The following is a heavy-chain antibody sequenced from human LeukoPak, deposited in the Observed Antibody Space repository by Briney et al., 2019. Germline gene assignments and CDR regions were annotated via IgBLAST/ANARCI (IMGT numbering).Heavy chain of an antibody. J-gene: IGHJ4*02. CDR2: IYSGGST. Sequence: PGGSLRLSCAASGFTVSSNYMSWVRQAPGKGLEWVSVIYSGGSTYYADSVKGRFTISRDNSKNTLYLQMNSLRAEDTAVYYCARARPGYSSGWYGVNFDHWGQGTLVTVSS. D-gene: IGHD6-19*01. CDR3: ARARPGYSSGWYGVNFDH. V-gene: IGHV3-66*01. CDR1: GFTVSSNY.